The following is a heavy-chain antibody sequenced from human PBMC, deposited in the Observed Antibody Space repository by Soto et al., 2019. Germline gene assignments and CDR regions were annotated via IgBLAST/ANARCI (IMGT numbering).Heavy chain of an antibody. V-gene: IGHV4-61*08. J-gene: IGHJ4*02. CDR2: LSFGGTT. CDR3: ARGYHYGSSD. CDR1: GGSVSTEGFY. Sequence: QVQLQESGPGLVKPSETLSLTCTVSGGSVSTEGFYWTWIRQPPGKGLEWIAYLSFGGTTTYNASPSSLLTTSVDTSKNQLSLKLNSVTAADTAIYFCARGYHYGSSDWGQGTLVTVSS. D-gene: IGHD3-10*01.